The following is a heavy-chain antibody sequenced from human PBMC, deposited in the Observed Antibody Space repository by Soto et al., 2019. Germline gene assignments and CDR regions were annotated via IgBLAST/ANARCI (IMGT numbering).Heavy chain of an antibody. J-gene: IGHJ6*02. CDR2: ISYDGSNK. CDR1: GFTFSSYG. V-gene: IGHV3-30*18. D-gene: IGHD3-9*01. CDR3: AKAPLLRYFDWLLSTGMDV. Sequence: PGGSLRLSCAASGFTFSSYGMHWVRQAPGKGLEWVAVISYDGSNKYYADSVKGRFTISRDNSKNTLYLQMNSLRAEDTAVYYCAKAPLLRYFDWLLSTGMDVWGQGTTVTVSS.